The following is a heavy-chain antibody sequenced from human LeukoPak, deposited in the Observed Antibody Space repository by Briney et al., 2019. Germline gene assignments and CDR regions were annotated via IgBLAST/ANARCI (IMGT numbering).Heavy chain of an antibody. Sequence: GGSLRLSCAASGFTVITNDMTWVRQAPGKGLEWVSVLYSDGNTKYADSVQGRFTISRDNSKNTLYLEMNSLSPDDTAVYYCARGVEPLAANTLAYCGQGTLVT. CDR1: GFTVITND. CDR3: ARGVEPLAANTLAY. V-gene: IGHV3-53*01. J-gene: IGHJ4*02. D-gene: IGHD1-14*01. CDR2: LYSDGNT.